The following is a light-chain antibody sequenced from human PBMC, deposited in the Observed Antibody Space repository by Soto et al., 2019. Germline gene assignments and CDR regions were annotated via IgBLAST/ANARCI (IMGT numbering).Light chain of an antibody. CDR1: QSVSSSY. J-gene: IGKJ1*01. CDR3: QQYDSSPKT. Sequence: ILLTQSPGTLSLSPGERATLSCRASQSVSSSYLAWYQQKPGQAPRLLIYGASSRATGIPDRFSGSGSGTDFTLTISRLEPEDFAVYYCQQYDSSPKTFGQGTKVDTK. CDR2: GAS. V-gene: IGKV3-20*01.